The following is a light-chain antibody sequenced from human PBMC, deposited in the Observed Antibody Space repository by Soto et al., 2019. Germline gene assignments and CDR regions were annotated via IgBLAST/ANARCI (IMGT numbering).Light chain of an antibody. Sequence: EIVLTQSPVTLSLSPGERATLSCRASQSLRGYLAWYQQKPGQAPRLLIYDASNRATGIPARFSGSGSATDFTLTISRLEPEDFAVYYCQQRSSWPLTFGGGTKVEI. CDR1: QSLRGY. CDR2: DAS. V-gene: IGKV3-11*01. CDR3: QQRSSWPLT. J-gene: IGKJ4*01.